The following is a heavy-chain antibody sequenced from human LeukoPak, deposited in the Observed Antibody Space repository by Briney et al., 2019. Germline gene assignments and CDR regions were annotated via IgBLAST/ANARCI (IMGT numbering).Heavy chain of an antibody. CDR2: ISGSGGST. J-gene: IGHJ5*02. D-gene: IGHD6-6*01. Sequence: GGSLRLSCAASGFTFSDYYMSWIRQTPGKGLEWVSAISGSGGSTYYADSVKGRFTISRDNSKNTLYLQMNSLRAEDTAVYYCAKAITSIAALNWFDPWGQGTLVTVSS. CDR3: AKAITSIAALNWFDP. V-gene: IGHV3-23*01. CDR1: GFTFSDYY.